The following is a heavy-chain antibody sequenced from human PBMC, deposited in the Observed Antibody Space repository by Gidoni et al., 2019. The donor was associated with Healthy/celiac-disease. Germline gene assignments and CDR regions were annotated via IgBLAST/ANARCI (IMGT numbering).Heavy chain of an antibody. CDR2: INPNSGGT. J-gene: IGHJ4*02. CDR3: ARGRGSWYSVPDYFDY. D-gene: IGHD6-13*01. CDR1: GYTFTGYY. V-gene: IGHV1-2*04. Sequence: QVQLVQSGAEVKKPGASVKVSCKASGYTFTGYYMHWVRQAPGQGLEWMGWINPNSGGTNYAQKFQGWVTMTRDTSISTAYMELSRLRSDDTAVYYCARGRGSWYSVPDYFDYWGQGTLVTVSS.